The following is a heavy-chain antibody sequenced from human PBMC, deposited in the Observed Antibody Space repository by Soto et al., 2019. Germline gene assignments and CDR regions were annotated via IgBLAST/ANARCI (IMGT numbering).Heavy chain of an antibody. CDR2: INHSGST. J-gene: IGHJ4*02. V-gene: IGHV4-34*01. CDR1: GGSFNDYY. D-gene: IGHD3-10*01. CDR3: ARRAYHYGSGSYLADY. Sequence: ETLSLTCAVYGGSFNDYYWSWIRQPPGKGLEWIGEINHSGSTNYNPSLKSRVTISVDTSKNQLSLKLSSVTAADTAVYYCARRAYHYGSGSYLADYWGQGTLVTVSS.